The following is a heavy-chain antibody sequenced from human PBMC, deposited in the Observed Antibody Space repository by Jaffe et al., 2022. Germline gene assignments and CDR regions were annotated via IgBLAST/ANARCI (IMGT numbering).Heavy chain of an antibody. CDR1: GFTFSDYY. CDR2: ISGGGSAI. V-gene: IGHV3-11*01. J-gene: IGHJ4*02. D-gene: IGHD2-2*01. Sequence: QVQLVESGGGLVKPGGSLRLSCETSGFTFSDYYMTWIRQAPGKGLDWVSSISGGGSAIYYADSVKGRFTISRDNAKNSLYLQMNSLRAEDTALYYCAREVRSPRYWGQGTLVTVSS. CDR3: AREVRSPRY.